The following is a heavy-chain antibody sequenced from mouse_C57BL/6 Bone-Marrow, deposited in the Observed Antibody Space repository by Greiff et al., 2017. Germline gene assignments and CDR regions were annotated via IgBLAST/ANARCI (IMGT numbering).Heavy chain of an antibody. V-gene: IGHV1-53*01. CDR2: INPSNGGT. Sequence: QVQLQQSGTELVKPGASVKLSCKASGYTFTSYWMHWVKQRPGQGLEWIGNINPSNGGTNYNEKFKSKATLTVAKSSSTAYMQLSSLTSEDSAVYDCARREGYHAMDYWGQGTSVTVSS. CDR3: ARREGYHAMDY. J-gene: IGHJ4*01. CDR1: GYTFTSYW.